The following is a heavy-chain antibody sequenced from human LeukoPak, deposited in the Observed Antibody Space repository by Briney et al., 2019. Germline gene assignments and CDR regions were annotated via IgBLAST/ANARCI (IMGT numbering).Heavy chain of an antibody. CDR3: ARDPQWLFTFDI. Sequence: GRSLRLSCAASGFTFGSYAMHWFRQAPGKGLEWVAVISYDGSNKYYADSVKGRFTISRDNSKNTLYLQMNSLRAEDTAVYYCARDPQWLFTFDIWGQGTMVTVSS. V-gene: IGHV3-30-3*01. J-gene: IGHJ3*02. CDR1: GFTFGSYA. CDR2: ISYDGSNK. D-gene: IGHD6-19*01.